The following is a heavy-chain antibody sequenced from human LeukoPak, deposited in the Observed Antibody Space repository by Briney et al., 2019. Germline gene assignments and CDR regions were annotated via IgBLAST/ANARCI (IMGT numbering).Heavy chain of an antibody. CDR1: GFTFSSYA. J-gene: IGHJ4*02. V-gene: IGHV3-64D*06. CDR2: ISSNGGST. D-gene: IGHD1-26*01. CDR3: VKGGSYSLGGDY. Sequence: PGGSLRLSCSASGFTFSSYAMHWVRQAPGKGLEYVSAISSNGGSTYYADSVKGRFTISRDNSENTLYLQMSSLRAEDTAVYYCVKGGSYSLGGDYWGQGTLVAVSS.